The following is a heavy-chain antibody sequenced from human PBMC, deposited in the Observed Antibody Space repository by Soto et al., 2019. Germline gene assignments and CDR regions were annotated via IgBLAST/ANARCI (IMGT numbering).Heavy chain of an antibody. CDR3: ARDRRIYSSGLADYYYYGMDV. D-gene: IGHD6-19*01. CDR1: GGTFSSYT. V-gene: IGHV1-69*04. CDR2: IIPILGIA. Sequence: ASVKVSCKASGGTFSSYTTSWVRQAPGQGLEWMGRIIPILGIANYAQKFQGRVTITADKSTSTAYMELSSLRSEDTAVYYCARDRRIYSSGLADYYYYGMDVWGQGTTVTVSS. J-gene: IGHJ6*02.